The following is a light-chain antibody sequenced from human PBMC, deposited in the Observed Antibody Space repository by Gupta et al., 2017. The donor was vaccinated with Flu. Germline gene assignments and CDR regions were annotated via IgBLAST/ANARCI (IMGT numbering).Light chain of an antibody. V-gene: IGLV2-11*01. J-gene: IGLJ1*01. CDR1: SSDVGDYND. Sequence: VNICCTGTSSDVGDYNDVSWYQHHAGKTHKIMIYDVSKRPSGVPDRFSCSKAGNTASLTISGLQEEEEADYYCCSYAGSDTYVFGSGTKVTVV. CDR2: DVS. CDR3: CSYAGSDTYV.